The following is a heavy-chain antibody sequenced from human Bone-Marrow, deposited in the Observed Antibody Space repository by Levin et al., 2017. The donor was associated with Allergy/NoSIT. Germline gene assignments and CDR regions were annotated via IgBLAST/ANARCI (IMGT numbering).Heavy chain of an antibody. CDR1: GYSISSGYY. D-gene: IGHD1-1*01. Sequence: PSETLSLTCVVSGYSISSGYYWTWIRQPPGKGLQWIGSIYHSGSTYYNSSLKSRVTVSVDTSKNEFSLKVRSVTAVDTAVYYCAREWEGGTANFDYWGQGALVTVSS. J-gene: IGHJ4*02. CDR3: AREWEGGTANFDY. V-gene: IGHV4-38-2*02. CDR2: IYHSGST.